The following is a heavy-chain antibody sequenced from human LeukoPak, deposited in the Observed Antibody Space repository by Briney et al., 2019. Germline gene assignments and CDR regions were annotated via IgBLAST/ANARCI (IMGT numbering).Heavy chain of an antibody. J-gene: IGHJ4*02. CDR1: GFTFSSYG. CDR3: AKDIVVVVAYAYFDY. V-gene: IGHV3-23*01. Sequence: PGGSLRLSCAASGFTFSSYGMSWVRQAPGKGLEWVSAISGSGGSTYYADSVKGRFTISRDNSKNTLYLQMNSLRAEDTAVYYCAKDIVVVVAYAYFDYWGQGTLVTVSS. CDR2: ISGSGGST. D-gene: IGHD2-15*01.